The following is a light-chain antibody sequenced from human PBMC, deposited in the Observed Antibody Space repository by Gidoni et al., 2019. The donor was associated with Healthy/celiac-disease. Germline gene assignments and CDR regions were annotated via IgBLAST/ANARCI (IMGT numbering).Light chain of an antibody. V-gene: IGKV1-8*01. CDR2: AAS. CDR1: QGISSY. Sequence: QGISSYLAWYQQKPGKAPKLLIYAASTLQSGVPPRFSGSGSGTDFTLTISCLQSEDFATYYCQQYYSYPPAFGGGTKVEIK. CDR3: QQYYSYPPA. J-gene: IGKJ4*01.